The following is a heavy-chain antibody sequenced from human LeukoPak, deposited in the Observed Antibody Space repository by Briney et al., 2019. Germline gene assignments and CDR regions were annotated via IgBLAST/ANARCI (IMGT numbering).Heavy chain of an antibody. J-gene: IGHJ4*02. V-gene: IGHV1-2*02. CDR3: AREREGLYDILTGYFGY. Sequence: ASVKVSCKASGYTFTGHLLHWLRQAPGQRLEWMGWINPNSGGTTYAPKFRGRATMTRDTSISTVYMELTNLRSDDTAVYYCAREREGLYDILTGYFGYWGQGTLVTVSS. CDR1: GYTFTGHL. D-gene: IGHD3-9*01. CDR2: INPNSGGT.